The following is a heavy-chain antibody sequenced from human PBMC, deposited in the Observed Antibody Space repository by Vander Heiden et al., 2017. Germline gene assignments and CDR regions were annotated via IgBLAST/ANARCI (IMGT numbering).Heavy chain of an antibody. Sequence: EVQLLESGGGLVQHGGSLRLSCAVSGFSFSGSVMRWVRQAPGKGLEWVALITTGGNTAYYADSVKGRLTVSRDNSRNMVYLQMSSLRAEDTAVYYCAKDRVGLWGQGTLVTVSS. J-gene: IGHJ4*02. CDR3: AKDRVGL. CDR1: GFSFSGSV. V-gene: IGHV3-23*01. CDR2: ITTGGNTA.